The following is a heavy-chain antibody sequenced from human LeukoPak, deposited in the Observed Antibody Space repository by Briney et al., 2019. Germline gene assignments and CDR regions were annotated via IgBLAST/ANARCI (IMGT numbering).Heavy chain of an antibody. CDR2: IYPGDSDT. D-gene: IGHD2-2*01. J-gene: IGHJ4*02. V-gene: IGHV5-51*01. Sequence: PGESLKISCKGSGYSSTNYWIGWVRQMPGKGLEWMGIIYPGDSDTRYSPSFQGQVTISADKSISTAYLQWSSLKASDTAMYYCARLAVPYCSSTSCPYYFDYWGQGTLVTVSS. CDR1: GYSSTNYW. CDR3: ARLAVPYCSSTSCPYYFDY.